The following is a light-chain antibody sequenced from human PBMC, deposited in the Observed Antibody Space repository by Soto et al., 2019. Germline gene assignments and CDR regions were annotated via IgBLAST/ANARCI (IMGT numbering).Light chain of an antibody. CDR3: QQSYTTPIT. V-gene: IGKV1-39*01. J-gene: IGKJ5*01. Sequence: DIQMTQSPSSLSASVRERVTISCRASQSITNNLNWYQQKPGRAPKLLIYRVSNLQSGVPPRFSGSGSGTDFTLTISGLQPDDFATYYCQQSYTTPITFGQGARLEI. CDR2: RVS. CDR1: QSITNN.